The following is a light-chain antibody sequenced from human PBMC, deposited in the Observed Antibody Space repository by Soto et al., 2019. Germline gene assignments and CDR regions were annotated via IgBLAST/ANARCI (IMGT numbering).Light chain of an antibody. CDR3: QQYNNWPRT. CDR2: GAS. J-gene: IGKJ1*01. Sequence: EIVLTNSPDTLSLSRGERATLSCRASQSVNSSLAWYQQKLGQAPRLLIYGASTRATGIPARFSGSGSGTEFTLTISSLQSEDFAVYYRQQYNNWPRTFGQWTKVDI. V-gene: IGKV3-15*01. CDR1: QSVNSS.